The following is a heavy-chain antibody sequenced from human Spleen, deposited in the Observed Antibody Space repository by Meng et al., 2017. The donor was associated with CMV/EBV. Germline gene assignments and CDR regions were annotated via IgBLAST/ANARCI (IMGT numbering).Heavy chain of an antibody. V-gene: IGHV1-18*01. D-gene: IGHD6-6*01. CDR3: ARDLPSIAARPYYYYGMDV. J-gene: IGHJ6*02. CDR1: GYTFTSYG. CDR2: ISAYNGNT. Sequence: ASVKVSCKASGYTFTSYGITWVRQAPGQGLEWMGWISAYNGNTNYAQKLQGRVTMTTDTSTSTAYMELRSLRSEDTAVYYCARDLPSIAARPYYYYGMDVWGQGTTVIVSS.